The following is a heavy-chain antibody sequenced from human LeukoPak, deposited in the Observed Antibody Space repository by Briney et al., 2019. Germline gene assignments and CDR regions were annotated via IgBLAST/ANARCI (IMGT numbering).Heavy chain of an antibody. D-gene: IGHD6-19*01. CDR2: ISSNGGGT. CDR1: GFTFCNYG. V-gene: IGHV3-64*01. CDR3: ARDSGYSSGWYAYYYYYGMDV. Sequence: PGGSLTLSCAASGFTFCNYGIHWVRQAPGKELEYVSAISSNGGGTYYANSVKGRFTISRDNSKNTMYLQMGSLRAEDMAVYYCARDSGYSSGWYAYYYYYGMDVWGQGTTVTVSS. J-gene: IGHJ6*02.